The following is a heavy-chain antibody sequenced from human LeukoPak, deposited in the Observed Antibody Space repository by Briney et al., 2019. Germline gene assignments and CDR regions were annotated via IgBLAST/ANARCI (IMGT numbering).Heavy chain of an antibody. CDR3: ARDFRGYYYGMDV. CDR2: IYSGGST. J-gene: IGHJ6*02. V-gene: IGHV3-53*01. D-gene: IGHD5-24*01. Sequence: GGSLRISCAPSGLTVSSNYMSWVRKAPGKGLKWVSVIYSGGSTYYADSVKGRFTISRDNSKNTLYLQMNSLRAEDTAVYYCARDFRGYYYGMDVWGQGTTVTVSS. CDR1: GLTVSSNY.